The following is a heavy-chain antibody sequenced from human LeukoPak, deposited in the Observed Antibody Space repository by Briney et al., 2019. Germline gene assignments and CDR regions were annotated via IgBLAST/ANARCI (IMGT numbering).Heavy chain of an antibody. J-gene: IGHJ6*03. CDR2: INPNSGGT. D-gene: IGHD2-2*01. V-gene: IGHV1-2*02. Sequence: ASVKVSCKASGYTFTGYYMHWVRQAPGQGLEWMGWINPNSGGTNYAQKFQGRVTMTRDTSISTAYMELSRLRSDDTAVYYCAKGGYCSSTSCPPDYYYYYYMDVWGKGTTVTVSS. CDR1: GYTFTGYY. CDR3: AKGGYCSSTSCPPDYYYYYYMDV.